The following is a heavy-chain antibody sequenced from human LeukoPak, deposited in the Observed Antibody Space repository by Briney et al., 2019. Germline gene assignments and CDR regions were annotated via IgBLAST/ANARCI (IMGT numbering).Heavy chain of an antibody. CDR3: ARTDPAAGSSFYYYYGMDV. Sequence: SETLSLTCSVSGGSISGYYWSWIRQPPGKGLEWLGYIYYSGSTNYNPSLTSRVAMSVDTSKNQFSLKLRSVTAADTAVYYCARTDPAAGSSFYYYYGMDVWGQGTTVTVSS. D-gene: IGHD6-13*01. CDR2: IYYSGST. CDR1: GGSISGYY. V-gene: IGHV4-59*01. J-gene: IGHJ6*01.